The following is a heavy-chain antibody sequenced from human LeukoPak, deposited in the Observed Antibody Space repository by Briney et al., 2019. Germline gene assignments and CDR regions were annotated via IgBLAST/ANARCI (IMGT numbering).Heavy chain of an antibody. J-gene: IGHJ5*02. CDR1: GFTFSSYW. Sequence: PGGSLRLSCAASGFTFSSYWMHWVRQAPGKGLVWVSRITTDGSSTSYADSVKGRFTISRDNAKNTLYLQMNSLRAEDTAVYYCARDPRVPYVVFGVVKGWFDPWGQGTLVTVSS. V-gene: IGHV3-74*01. D-gene: IGHD3-3*01. CDR3: ARDPRVPYVVFGVVKGWFDP. CDR2: ITTDGSST.